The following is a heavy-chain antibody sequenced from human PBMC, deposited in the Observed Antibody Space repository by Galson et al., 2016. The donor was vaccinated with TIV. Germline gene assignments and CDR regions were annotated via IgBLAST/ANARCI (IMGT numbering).Heavy chain of an antibody. CDR1: GFTFNNYW. CDR3: AREVACGGACYYFDN. CDR2: IKEDGSTI. V-gene: IGHV3-7*03. Sequence: SLRLSCAVSGFTFNNYWMSWVRQAPGKGLEWVANIKEDGSTIYYVDSVEGRFTISRDNAKNSLYLQMNSLRAEDTALYYCAREVACGGACYYFDNWGQGTLVTVSS. D-gene: IGHD2-21*02. J-gene: IGHJ4*02.